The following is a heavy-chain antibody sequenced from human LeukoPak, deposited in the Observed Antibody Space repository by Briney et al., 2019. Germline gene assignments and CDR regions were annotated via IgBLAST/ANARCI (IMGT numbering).Heavy chain of an antibody. CDR3: ARDNYGTLDY. V-gene: IGHV1-2*02. D-gene: IGHD4-17*01. Sequence: ASVKVSCKVSGYTFTVYYIHWVRQAPGQGLEWMGWTSPKGAGTMSAQKFQGRITMTGDTSISTVYMELDRLTFDDTGEYYCARDNYGTLDYWGQGTLVTVSS. J-gene: IGHJ4*02. CDR2: TSPKGAGT. CDR1: GYTFTVYY.